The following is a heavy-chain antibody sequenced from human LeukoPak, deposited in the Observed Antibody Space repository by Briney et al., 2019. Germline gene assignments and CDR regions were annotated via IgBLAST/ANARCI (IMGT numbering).Heavy chain of an antibody. CDR3: AAKTTVAPYYFDS. V-gene: IGHV4-31*03. CDR1: GGSISSGGYY. Sequence: SETLSLTCTVSGGSISSGGYYWSWIRQHPGKGLGWIGYIYYSGSTYYNPSLKSRVTISVDTSKNQFSLKLSSVTAADTAVYYCAAKTTVAPYYFDSWGQGILVTVSS. CDR2: IYYSGST. D-gene: IGHD4-11*01. J-gene: IGHJ4*02.